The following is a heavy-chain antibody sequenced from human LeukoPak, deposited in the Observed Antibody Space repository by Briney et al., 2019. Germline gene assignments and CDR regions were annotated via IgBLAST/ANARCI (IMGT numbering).Heavy chain of an antibody. Sequence: GGSLRLSCAASGFTFSSYAMHWVRQAPGKGLEWVAVISYDGSNRYYADSVKGRFTISRDNSKNTLYLQMNSLRAEDTAVYYCARGREGTYYDILTTEYYYYMDVWGKGTTVTVSS. V-gene: IGHV3-30*04. CDR3: ARGREGTYYDILTTEYYYYMDV. D-gene: IGHD3-9*01. J-gene: IGHJ6*03. CDR1: GFTFSSYA. CDR2: ISYDGSNR.